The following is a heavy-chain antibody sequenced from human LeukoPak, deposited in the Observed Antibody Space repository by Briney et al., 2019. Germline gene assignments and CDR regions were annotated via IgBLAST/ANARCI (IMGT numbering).Heavy chain of an antibody. D-gene: IGHD6-13*01. CDR2: IYSGGST. V-gene: IGHV3-66*01. Sequence: GGSLRLSCAASGFTVSSNYMSWVRQAPGKGLEWVSVIYSGGSTYYADSVKGRFTISRDNSKNTLYLQMNSLRPEDTAVYYCAQGAQQQLVRIGFDIWGQGTMVTVSS. J-gene: IGHJ3*02. CDR3: AQGAQQQLVRIGFDI. CDR1: GFTVSSNY.